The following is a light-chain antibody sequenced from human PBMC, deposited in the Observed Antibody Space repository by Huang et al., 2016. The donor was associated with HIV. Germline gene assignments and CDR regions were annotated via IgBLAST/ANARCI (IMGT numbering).Light chain of an antibody. CDR2: WAS. Sequence: DIAMTQSPDSLAVSLGERATISCVSSQSVLSPSNNRNHLAWYQQKTRQPPKLLIYWASTRESGVPDRFRGSGSATDFTLTIDNLQAEDVALYFCQQYYSIPGFGQGTYVEV. CDR3: QQYYSIPG. J-gene: IGKJ2*03. V-gene: IGKV4-1*01. CDR1: QSVLSPSNNRNH.